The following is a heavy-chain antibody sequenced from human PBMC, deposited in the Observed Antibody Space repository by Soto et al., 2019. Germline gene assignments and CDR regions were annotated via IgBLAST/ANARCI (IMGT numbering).Heavy chain of an antibody. CDR1: GGSISSYY. V-gene: IGHV4-59*01. CDR2: IYYSGST. D-gene: IGHD6-19*01. J-gene: IGHJ6*02. Sequence: SETLSLTCTVPGGSISSYYWSWIRQPPGKGLEWIGYIYYSGSTNYNPSLKSRVTISVDTSKNQFSLKLSSVTAADTAVYYCARALYSSGSFMDVWGQGTTVTVSS. CDR3: ARALYSSGSFMDV.